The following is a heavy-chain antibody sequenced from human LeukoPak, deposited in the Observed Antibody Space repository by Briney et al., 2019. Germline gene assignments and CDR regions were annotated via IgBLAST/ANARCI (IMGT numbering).Heavy chain of an antibody. Sequence: PGGSLRLSCAASGFTFSSYSMNWVRQAPGKGLEWVSHISSSSSTIYYADSVKGRFTISRDNGKNSLYLQMNSLRAEDTALYYCARDPNVLGITPYYFDFWGQGTLVTVSS. D-gene: IGHD3-10*02. V-gene: IGHV3-48*01. J-gene: IGHJ4*02. CDR1: GFTFSSYS. CDR3: ARDPNVLGITPYYFDF. CDR2: ISSSSSTI.